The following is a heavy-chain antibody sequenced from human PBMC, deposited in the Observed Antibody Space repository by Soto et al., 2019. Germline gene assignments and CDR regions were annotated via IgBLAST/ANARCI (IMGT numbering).Heavy chain of an antibody. CDR1: GFTFSSYA. D-gene: IGHD3-3*01. V-gene: IGHV3-23*01. J-gene: IGHJ3*02. CDR3: AKTYDCWSCLFAFDI. CDR2: ISGSGGST. Sequence: EVQLLESGGGLVQPGGSLRLSCAASGFTFSSYAMSWVRQAPGRGLEWVSAISGSGGSTYYADSVKGRFTIARDNAKNTLYLQMNSLRAEDTAVYYCAKTYDCWSCLFAFDILGQGTMVTVSS.